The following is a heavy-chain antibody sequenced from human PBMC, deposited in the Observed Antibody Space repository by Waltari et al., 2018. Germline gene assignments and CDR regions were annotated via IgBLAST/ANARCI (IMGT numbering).Heavy chain of an antibody. J-gene: IGHJ4*02. CDR2: MNEEGSEK. CDR3: VRDDSTGHYYFDY. V-gene: IGHV3-7*05. Sequence: EVQLVESGGDLVQPGGSLRLSCAASGFPFTNYWMSWVRQAPGKGLERWANMNEEGSEKYYLDSVEGRFTISRDNAKNSLYLQMNSLRAEDMAVYYCVRDDSTGHYYFDYWGQGTLVTVSS. D-gene: IGHD3-22*01. CDR1: GFPFTNYW.